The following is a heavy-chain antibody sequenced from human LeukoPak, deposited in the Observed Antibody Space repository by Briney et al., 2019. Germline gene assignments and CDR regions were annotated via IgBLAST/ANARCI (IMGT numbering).Heavy chain of an antibody. J-gene: IGHJ4*02. Sequence: GGSLRLSCAASGFTFDNYAMHWVRQAPGKGLEWVSGISWNSGSIVYADSVKGRFTISRDNAKNSLYLQMNSLRAEDTAVYYCARDLSGSGNDSWGQGTLVTVSS. D-gene: IGHD6-25*01. CDR1: GFTFDNYA. V-gene: IGHV3-9*01. CDR2: ISWNSGSI. CDR3: ARDLSGSGNDS.